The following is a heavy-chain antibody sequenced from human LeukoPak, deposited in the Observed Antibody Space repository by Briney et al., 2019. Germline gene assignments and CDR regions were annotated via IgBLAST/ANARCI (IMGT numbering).Heavy chain of an antibody. D-gene: IGHD3-22*01. J-gene: IGHJ4*02. CDR2: INHSGNT. CDR3: ARRRSYSSGYYY. CDR1: GGSFSDYY. V-gene: IGHV4-34*01. Sequence: SETLSLTCAVYGGSFSDYYWSWIRQPPGKGLEWIGEINHSGNTNYNPSLKRRVTISVDTSKNQFSLKLSSVTAADTAVYYCARRRSYSSGYYYWGQGTLVTVSS.